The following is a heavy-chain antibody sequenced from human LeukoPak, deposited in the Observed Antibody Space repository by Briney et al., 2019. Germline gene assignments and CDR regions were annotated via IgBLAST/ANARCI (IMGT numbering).Heavy chain of an antibody. CDR3: VREGLERRTNFDY. V-gene: IGHV3-64D*06. D-gene: IGHD1-1*01. CDR1: GFTLTSHV. CDR2: ISMNVQTT. J-gene: IGHJ4*02. Sequence: GGSLRLSCSASGFTLTSHVMHWVRQAPGKGLQYVSGISMNVQTTYYAGSVKGRFTISRDSSKNTVHLQMNSLTAEDTAVYYCVREGLERRTNFDYWGQGTLVSVSS.